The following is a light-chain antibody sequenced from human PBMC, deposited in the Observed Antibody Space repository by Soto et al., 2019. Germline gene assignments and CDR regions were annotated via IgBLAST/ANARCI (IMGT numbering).Light chain of an antibody. CDR3: QQSYNSPQP. CDR2: AAS. J-gene: IGKJ1*01. CDR1: QVISTS. V-gene: IGKV1-39*01. Sequence: DIHLTPYSSFLPPSIGERFPITFRARQVISTSLAWYQVKPGKPPRLLIYAASSLQSGVPSRFSGSGSGTDFTLTISSLQPEDFATYSCQQSYNSPQPFGRGTKVAIK.